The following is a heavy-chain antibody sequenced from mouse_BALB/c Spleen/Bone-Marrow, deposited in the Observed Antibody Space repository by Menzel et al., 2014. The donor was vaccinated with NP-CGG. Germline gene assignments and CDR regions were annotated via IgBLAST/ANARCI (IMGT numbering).Heavy chain of an antibody. Sequence: QVQLKESGPGLVQPSQSLSITCTVSGFSLTSYGVHWVRQSPGKGLEWLGVIWRGGSTDYNAAFISRLSISKDNSKSKGFLKMNSLQANDTAIYYCARNPGFAYWGQGTLVTVSA. CDR2: IWRGGST. CDR3: ARNPGFAY. CDR1: GFSLTSYG. J-gene: IGHJ3*01. V-gene: IGHV2-2*02.